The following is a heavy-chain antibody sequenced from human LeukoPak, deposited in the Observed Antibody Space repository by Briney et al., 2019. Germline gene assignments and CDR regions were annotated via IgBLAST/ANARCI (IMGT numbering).Heavy chain of an antibody. CDR3: AKGGSSIAARRYYYGMDV. CDR2: ISASGGST. CDR1: GFIISSYV. J-gene: IGHJ6*02. D-gene: IGHD6-6*01. Sequence: GGSLRLSCAASGFIISSYVMSWVRQAPGKGLEWVSTISASGGSTYYADSVKGRFTISRDNSKNALYLQMHSLRAEDTAVYYCAKGGSSIAARRYYYGMDVWGQGTTVTVSS. V-gene: IGHV3-23*01.